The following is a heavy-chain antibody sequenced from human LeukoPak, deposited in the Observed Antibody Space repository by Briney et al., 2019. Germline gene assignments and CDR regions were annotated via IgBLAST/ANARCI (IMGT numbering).Heavy chain of an antibody. CDR1: GFTVSSNY. J-gene: IGHJ4*02. CDR3: AKDMILLGFASDFDY. V-gene: IGHV3-53*01. Sequence: GGSLRLSCAASGFTVSSNYMTWVRQAPGKGLEWVSVIHSGGSTYYADSVKGRFTISRDDSKNTLYLQMNSLRADDTAVYYCAKDMILLGFASDFDYWGQGTLVTVSS. D-gene: IGHD3-22*01. CDR2: IHSGGST.